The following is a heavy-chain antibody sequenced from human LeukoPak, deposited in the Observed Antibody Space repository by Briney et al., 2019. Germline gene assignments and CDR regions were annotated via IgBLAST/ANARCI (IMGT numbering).Heavy chain of an antibody. CDR1: GYTFTSYA. D-gene: IGHD3-9*01. CDR3: ARDSLPYDILTGYGY. CDR2: INAGNGNT. Sequence: GASVKVSCKASGYTFTSYAMHWVRQAPGQRLEWMGWINAGNGNTKYSQKFQGRVTITRDTSASTACMELSSLRSEDTAVYYCARDSLPYDILTGYGYWGQGTLVTVSS. V-gene: IGHV1-3*01. J-gene: IGHJ4*02.